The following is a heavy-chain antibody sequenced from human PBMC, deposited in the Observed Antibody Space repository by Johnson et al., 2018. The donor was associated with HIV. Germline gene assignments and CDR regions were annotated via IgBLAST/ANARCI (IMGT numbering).Heavy chain of an antibody. V-gene: IGHV3-11*04. J-gene: IGHJ3*02. CDR2: MSSSGSTI. Sequence: VQLVESGGGLVQSGGSLRLSCAASGFSFSDYYMSWIRQAPGKGLEWISYMSSSGSTIYHAESVKRRFTIFRANSKNTVYLQLNSLRVEDTAVYYCAKGGYNWKFDGFDIWGQGTMVTVSS. CDR1: GFSFSDYY. D-gene: IGHD1-20*01. CDR3: AKGGYNWKFDGFDI.